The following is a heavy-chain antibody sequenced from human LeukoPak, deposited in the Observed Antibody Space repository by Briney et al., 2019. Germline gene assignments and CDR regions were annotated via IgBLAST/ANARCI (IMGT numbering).Heavy chain of an antibody. CDR1: GFTFSDHY. V-gene: IGHV4-34*08. D-gene: IGHD3-10*01. J-gene: IGHJ4*02. CDR3: AKMAKMTYYYDSGSYFDY. CDR2: INHSGST. Sequence: GSLRLSCAASGFTFSDHYMDWVRQPPGKGLEWIGEINHSGSTNYNPSLKSRVTISVDTSKNQFSLKLSSVTAADTAVYYCAKMAKMTYYYDSGSYFDYWGQGTLVTVSS.